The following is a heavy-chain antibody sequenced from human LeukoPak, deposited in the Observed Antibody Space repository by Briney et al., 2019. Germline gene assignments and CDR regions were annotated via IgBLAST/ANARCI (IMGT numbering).Heavy chain of an antibody. D-gene: IGHD1-26*01. Sequence: PSETLSLTCAVSGGSISSGGYSWSWIRQPPGKGLEWIGYIYHSGSTYYNPSLKSRVTISVDRSKNQFSLKLSSVTAADTAVYYCARDQSRGAGADFYYYGMDVWGQGTTVTVSS. J-gene: IGHJ6*02. V-gene: IGHV4-30-2*01. CDR2: IYHSGST. CDR3: ARDQSRGAGADFYYYGMDV. CDR1: GGSISSGGYS.